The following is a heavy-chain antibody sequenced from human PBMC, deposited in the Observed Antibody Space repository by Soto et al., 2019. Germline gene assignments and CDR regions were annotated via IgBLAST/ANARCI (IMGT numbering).Heavy chain of an antibody. CDR3: AKDPKVYGYYYDSSGYYHYFDY. J-gene: IGHJ4*02. V-gene: IGHV3-23*01. D-gene: IGHD3-22*01. CDR1: GFTFSSYA. CDR2: ISGSGGST. Sequence: GGSLRLSCAASGFTFSSYAMSWVRQAPGKGLEWVSAISGSGGSTYYADSVKGRFTISRDNSKNTLYLQMNSLRAEDTAVYYCAKDPKVYGYYYDSSGYYHYFDYWGQGTLVTVSS.